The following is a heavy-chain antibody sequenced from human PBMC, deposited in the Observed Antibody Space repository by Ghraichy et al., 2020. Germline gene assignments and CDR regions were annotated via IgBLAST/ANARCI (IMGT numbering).Heavy chain of an antibody. CDR2: ISSSSSTI. CDR3: RTMVRGIDY. D-gene: IGHD3-10*01. Sequence: GGSLRRSCAASGFTFSSYSMNWVRQAPGKGLEWVSYISSSSSTIYYADSVKGRFTISRDNAKNSLYLQMNSLRAEDTAVYYCRTMVRGIDYWGQGTLVTGSS. V-gene: IGHV3-48*01. CDR1: GFTFSSYS. J-gene: IGHJ4*02.